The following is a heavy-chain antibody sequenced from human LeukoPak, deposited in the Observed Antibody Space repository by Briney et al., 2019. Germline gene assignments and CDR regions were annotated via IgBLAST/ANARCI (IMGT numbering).Heavy chain of an antibody. Sequence: GGSLRLSCAASGFTFSSYGMHWVRQAPGKGLERVAVIWYDGSNKYYADSVKGRFTISRDNSKNTLYLQMNSLRAEDTAVYYCAKDPRSCSGGSCPNWFDPWGQGTLVTVSS. J-gene: IGHJ5*02. D-gene: IGHD2-15*01. CDR2: IWYDGSNK. CDR1: GFTFSSYG. V-gene: IGHV3-33*06. CDR3: AKDPRSCSGGSCPNWFDP.